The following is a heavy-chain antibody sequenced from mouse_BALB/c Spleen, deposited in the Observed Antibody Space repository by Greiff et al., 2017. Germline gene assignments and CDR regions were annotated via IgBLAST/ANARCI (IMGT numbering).Heavy chain of an antibody. CDR1: GYTFTDYA. CDR2: ISTYYGNT. Sequence: QVQLQQSGPELVRPGVSVKISCKGSGYTFTDYAMHWVKQSHAKSLEWIGVISTYYGNTNYNQKFKGKATMTVDKSSSTAYMELARLTSEDSAIYYCARERRDYAMNYWGQGTSVTVSS. J-gene: IGHJ4*01. CDR3: ARERRDYAMNY. V-gene: IGHV1-67*01.